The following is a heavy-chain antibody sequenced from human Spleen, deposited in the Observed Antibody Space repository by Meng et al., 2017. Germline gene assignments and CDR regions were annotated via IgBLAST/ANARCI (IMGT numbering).Heavy chain of an antibody. CDR2: ISHSGFT. Sequence: QPQLQESGPGLVRPAEALSLSCLVSGGSISTSGYYWGWIRQPPGKGLEWVGSISHSGFTYYTPSLKSRVTVSIDTSRNQFSLWLTSVTAADTAVYYCVRSSAWVRTGFDPWGQGTLVTVSS. D-gene: IGHD6-19*01. CDR3: VRSSAWVRTGFDP. CDR1: GGSISTSGYY. J-gene: IGHJ5*02. V-gene: IGHV4-39*01.